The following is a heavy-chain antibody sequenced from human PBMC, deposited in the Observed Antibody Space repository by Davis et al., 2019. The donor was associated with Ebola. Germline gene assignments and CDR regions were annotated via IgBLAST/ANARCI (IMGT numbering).Heavy chain of an antibody. CDR3: ARGDEVRFIYYMDV. CDR2: ISSSGSTI. D-gene: IGHD3-3*01. CDR1: GFTFSDYY. Sequence: GESLKISCAASGFTFSDYYMSWIRQAPGKGLEWVSYISSSGSTIYYADSVKGRFTISRDNAKNSLYLQMNSLRAEDTAVYYCARGDEVRFIYYMDVWGKGTTVTVSS. J-gene: IGHJ6*03. V-gene: IGHV3-11*04.